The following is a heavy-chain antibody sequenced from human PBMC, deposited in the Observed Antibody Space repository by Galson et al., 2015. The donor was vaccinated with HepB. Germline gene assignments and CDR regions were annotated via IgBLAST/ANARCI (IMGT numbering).Heavy chain of an antibody. Sequence: QSGAEVKKHGESLKISCTGSGYNFATHWIGWVRQMPGKGLEWVGIIYPAYSDARYSPSFQGQVTISADKSISTAYLQWSSLKASDTAMYYCASLRGTDPLGFDYWGQGTLVTVSS. CDR1: GYNFATHW. CDR3: ASLRGTDPLGFDY. J-gene: IGHJ4*02. CDR2: IYPAYSDA. V-gene: IGHV5-51*01. D-gene: IGHD3-16*01.